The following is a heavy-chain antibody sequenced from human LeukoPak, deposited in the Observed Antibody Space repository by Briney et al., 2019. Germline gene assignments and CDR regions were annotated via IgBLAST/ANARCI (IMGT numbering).Heavy chain of an antibody. CDR3: AKEACAGDCHRDYFDY. CDR1: GFTFSSYS. D-gene: IGHD2-21*02. Sequence: GGSLRLSCAASGFTFSSYSMNWVRQAPGKGLEWVSSISSSSSYIYYADSVKGRFTISRDNAKNSLYLQMNSLRAEDTALYYCAKEACAGDCHRDYFDYWGQGTLVTVSS. J-gene: IGHJ4*02. CDR2: ISSSSSYI. V-gene: IGHV3-21*01.